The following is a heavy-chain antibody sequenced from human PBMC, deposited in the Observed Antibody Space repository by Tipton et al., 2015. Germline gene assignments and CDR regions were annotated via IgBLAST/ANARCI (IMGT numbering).Heavy chain of an antibody. J-gene: IGHJ4*02. CDR3: ARDGYNSNYFDY. CDR1: GGAITSDGFY. D-gene: IGHD5-24*01. Sequence: LRLSCIVSGGAITSDGFYWSWIRQHPGKGLEWIGYIFYTGSTYYNPSLKSRATLSVDTSKNQFSLKLSSVTAADTAVYYCARDGYNSNYFDYWGQGTLVTVSS. CDR2: IFYTGST. V-gene: IGHV4-31*03.